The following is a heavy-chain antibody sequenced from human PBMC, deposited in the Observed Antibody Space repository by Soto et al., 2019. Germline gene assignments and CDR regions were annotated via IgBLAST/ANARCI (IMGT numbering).Heavy chain of an antibody. Sequence: QVQLVQSGAEVKRPGSSVKVSCKASGDTFNFYSINWVRQAPGLGLEWMGRVNPIVRMSNYAQKFQGRVTMPADNSTSTAYMELSSLRSEDTAIYYCASSYGSGYRAFDYWGQGALVTVSS. CDR2: VNPIVRMS. CDR1: GDTFNFYS. V-gene: IGHV1-69*02. D-gene: IGHD3-10*01. J-gene: IGHJ4*02. CDR3: ASSYGSGYRAFDY.